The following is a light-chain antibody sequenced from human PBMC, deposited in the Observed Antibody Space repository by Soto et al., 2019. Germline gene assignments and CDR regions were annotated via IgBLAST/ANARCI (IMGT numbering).Light chain of an antibody. V-gene: IGKV3-20*01. CDR1: QSVNSAH. CDR3: HHYGSPPLT. Sequence: IVLTQSPGPLSLSPGESATLSCRASQSVNSAHLAWYHQKPGQAPRLLLQCASTRATGIPDRFSGSGSGTDFTITISKVEPEDLAVVYCHHYGSPPLTFGGGTKLDIK. J-gene: IGKJ4*01. CDR2: CAS.